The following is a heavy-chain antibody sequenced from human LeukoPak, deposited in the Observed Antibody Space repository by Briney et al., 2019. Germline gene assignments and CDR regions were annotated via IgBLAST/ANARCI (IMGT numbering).Heavy chain of an antibody. V-gene: IGHV3-30-3*01. Sequence: GGSLRLSCAASGFTFSSYAMHWVRQAPGKGLEWVAVISYDGSNKYYADSVKGRFTISRDNSKNTLYLQMNSLRAEDTAVYYCARDRPGIAAAGTLDYWGQGTLVTVSS. CDR2: ISYDGSNK. D-gene: IGHD6-13*01. CDR1: GFTFSSYA. CDR3: ARDRPGIAAAGTLDY. J-gene: IGHJ4*02.